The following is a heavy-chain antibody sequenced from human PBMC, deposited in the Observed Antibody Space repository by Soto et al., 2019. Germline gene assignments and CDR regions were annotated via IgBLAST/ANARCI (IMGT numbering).Heavy chain of an antibody. CDR3: ARVSPLYDYIWGSYRPALDY. CDR2: MNPNSGNT. J-gene: IGHJ4*02. Sequence: ASVKVSCKASGYTFTSYDINWVRQATGQGLEWMGWMNPNSGNTGYAQKFQGRVTMTRNTSISTAYMELSSLRSEDTAVYYCARVSPLYDYIWGSYRPALDYWGQGTLVTVSS. CDR1: GYTFTSYD. D-gene: IGHD3-16*02. V-gene: IGHV1-8*01.